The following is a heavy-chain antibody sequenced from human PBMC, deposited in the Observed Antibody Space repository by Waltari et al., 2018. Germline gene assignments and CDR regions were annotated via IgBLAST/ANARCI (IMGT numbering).Heavy chain of an antibody. CDR2: INPSGGST. CDR3: ARVILGEAMDV. CDR1: GYPSTSYY. J-gene: IGHJ6*02. Sequence: VQLVQSGAEVNQPGASVKVSCTASGYPSTSYYMPRVRQAPGQGLEGKGIINPSGGSTSYAQKFQGRVTMTRDTSTSTVYMELSSLRSEDTAVYYCARVILGEAMDVWGQGTTVTVSS. D-gene: IGHD3-10*01. V-gene: IGHV1-46*01.